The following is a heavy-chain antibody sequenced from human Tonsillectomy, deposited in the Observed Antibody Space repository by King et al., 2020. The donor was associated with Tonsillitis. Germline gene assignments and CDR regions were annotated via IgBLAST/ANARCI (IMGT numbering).Heavy chain of an antibody. D-gene: IGHD2-15*01. CDR3: AGRPPYCSGGSCYSSIGWFDP. J-gene: IGHJ5*02. V-gene: IGHV4-39*07. CDR1: GGSISSSSYY. CDR2: IYYTGST. Sequence: QLQESGPGQVKPSETLSLTCTVSGGSISSSSYYWGWIRQPPGKGLEWIGSIYYTGSTFYNPSLKSRVTISVDTSKNQFSLKLSSVTAADTAVYYCAGRPPYCSGGSCYSSIGWFDPWGQGTLVTVSS.